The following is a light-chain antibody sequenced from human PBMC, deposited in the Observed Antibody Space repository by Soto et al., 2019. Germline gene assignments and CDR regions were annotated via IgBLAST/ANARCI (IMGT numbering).Light chain of an antibody. Sequence: QSVLTQPASVSASPGQSITISCTGTSSDVGGYNYVSWYQQHPGKAPKLMIYDVSNRPSGVSNRFSGSMSGNTASLTISGLQAEDEADYYCSSYTSSSAYVFGTGTNVNV. J-gene: IGLJ1*01. CDR3: SSYTSSSAYV. CDR1: SSDVGGYNY. CDR2: DVS. V-gene: IGLV2-14*01.